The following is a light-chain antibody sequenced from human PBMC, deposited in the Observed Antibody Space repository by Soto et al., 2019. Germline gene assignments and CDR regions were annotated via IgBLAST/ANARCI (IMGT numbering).Light chain of an antibody. CDR3: ISYAGSNNVA. CDR2: EVS. CDR1: SSDVGGYKY. Sequence: QSALTQPPSASGSPGQSVTISCTGTSSDVGGYKYVSWYQQHPGKAPKLMIYEVSKRPSGVPDRFSGSKSGNTASLTVSGLQADDEADYYCISYAGSNNVAFGGGTQLTVL. V-gene: IGLV2-8*01. J-gene: IGLJ3*02.